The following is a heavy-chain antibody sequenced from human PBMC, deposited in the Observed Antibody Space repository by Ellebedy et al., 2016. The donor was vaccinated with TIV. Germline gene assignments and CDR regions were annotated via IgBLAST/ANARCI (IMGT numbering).Heavy chain of an antibody. CDR2: IGTAGDT. J-gene: IGHJ4*02. D-gene: IGHD5-18*01. Sequence: GESLKISCAASGFTFRSYDMHWVRQATGKGLEWVSAIGTAGDTYYPGSVKGRFTISRENAKNSLYLQMNSLRAEDTAVYSCARVRLGDTAVDYWGQGTLVTVSS. CDR1: GFTFRSYD. V-gene: IGHV3-13*01. CDR3: ARVRLGDTAVDY.